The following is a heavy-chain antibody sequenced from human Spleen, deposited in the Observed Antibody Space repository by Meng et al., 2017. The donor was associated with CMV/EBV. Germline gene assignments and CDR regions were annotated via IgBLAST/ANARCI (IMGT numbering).Heavy chain of an antibody. Sequence: ASVKVSCKASGYTFTDYYIHWVRQAPGQGLEWMGWISAYNGNTNYAQKLQGRVTMTTDTSTSTAYMELRSLRSDDTAVYYCARGGSGYAPQIIDYWGQGTLVTVSS. CDR1: GYTFTDYY. D-gene: IGHD3-3*01. CDR3: ARGGSGYAPQIIDY. V-gene: IGHV1-18*04. J-gene: IGHJ4*02. CDR2: ISAYNGNT.